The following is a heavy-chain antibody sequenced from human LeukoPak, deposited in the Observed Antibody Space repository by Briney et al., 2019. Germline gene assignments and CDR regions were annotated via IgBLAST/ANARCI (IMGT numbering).Heavy chain of an antibody. CDR3: ARHRLGSSSWYEDY. D-gene: IGHD6-13*01. CDR1: GFRISNYW. Sequence: GESLKISCKASGFRISNYWIGWVRQMPGEGLEWMGIIYAGDSGTRYSPSFEGQVTISADKSISTAYLQWSSLKASDTAMYYCARHRLGSSSWYEDYWGQGTLVTVSS. J-gene: IGHJ4*02. CDR2: IYAGDSGT. V-gene: IGHV5-51*01.